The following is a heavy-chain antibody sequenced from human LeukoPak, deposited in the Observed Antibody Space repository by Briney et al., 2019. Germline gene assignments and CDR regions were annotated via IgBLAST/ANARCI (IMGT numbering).Heavy chain of an antibody. Sequence: SETLSLTCTVSGGSTSSSSYYWGWIRQPPGKGLEWIGSIYYSGSTYYNPSLKSRVTISVDTSKNQFSLKLSSVTAADTAVYYCASTSITYFQHWGQGTLVTVSS. CDR3: ASTSITYFQH. J-gene: IGHJ1*01. D-gene: IGHD3-3*02. V-gene: IGHV4-39*01. CDR1: GGSTSSSSYY. CDR2: IYYSGST.